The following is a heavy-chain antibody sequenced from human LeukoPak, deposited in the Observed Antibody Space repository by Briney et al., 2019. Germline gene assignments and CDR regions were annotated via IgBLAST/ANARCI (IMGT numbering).Heavy chain of an antibody. J-gene: IGHJ4*02. CDR1: GFTFSSYS. CDR2: ISSSSSTM. D-gene: IGHD3-3*01. V-gene: IGHV3-48*01. Sequence: GGSLRLSCAASGFTFSSYSMNWVRQAPGKGLEWVSYISSSSSTMYYADSVKGRFTISRDNAKNSLYLQMNSLRAEDTAVYYCARDRLIWSGYFDYWGQGTLVTVSS. CDR3: ARDRLIWSGYFDY.